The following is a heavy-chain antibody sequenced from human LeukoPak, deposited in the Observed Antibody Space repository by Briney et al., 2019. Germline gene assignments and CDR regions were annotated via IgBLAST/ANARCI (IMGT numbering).Heavy chain of an antibody. D-gene: IGHD3/OR15-3a*01. CDR2: ISNSGDS. V-gene: IGHV4-59*03. J-gene: IGHJ5*02. CDR1: GGPISNFY. CDR3: AKSGGGDLRTGYYTGWFDP. Sequence: SETLSLTCTVSGGPISNFYCSWIRQSPGKGLEWSGYISNSGDSKYSPSLKGRVTMSVDTSKKQFSLKLSSVTAADTAVYYCAKSGGGDLRTGYYTGWFDPWGQGTLVTV.